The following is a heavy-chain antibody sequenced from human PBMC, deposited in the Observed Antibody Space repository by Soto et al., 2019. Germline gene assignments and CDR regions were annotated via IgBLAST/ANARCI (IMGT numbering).Heavy chain of an antibody. V-gene: IGHV1-8*01. CDR3: ARAIKYYYDSSGYSGY. CDR2: MNPNSGNT. CDR1: GYTFTSYD. J-gene: IGHJ4*02. Sequence: QVQLVQSGAEVKKPGASVKVSCKASGYTFTSYDINWVRQATGQGLERMGGMNPNSGNTGYAQKFQGRVTMTRNTPIGTAYMELSSLRSEDTAVYYCARAIKYYYDSSGYSGYWGQGTLVTVSS. D-gene: IGHD3-22*01.